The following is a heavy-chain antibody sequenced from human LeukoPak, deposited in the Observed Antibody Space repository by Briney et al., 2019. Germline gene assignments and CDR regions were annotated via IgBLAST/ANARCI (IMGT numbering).Heavy chain of an antibody. Sequence: GGSLRLSCAASGFTFSSYAMNWVRQAPGKGLEWVSGISGNGDSTYYAGSVKGRFTISRDYSNNTLFLQMNSLRGEDTAVYYCAKGGKWDVTPFDYWGQGTLVTVSS. D-gene: IGHD1-26*01. CDR3: AKGGKWDVTPFDY. J-gene: IGHJ4*02. CDR2: ISGNGDST. CDR1: GFTFSSYA. V-gene: IGHV3-23*01.